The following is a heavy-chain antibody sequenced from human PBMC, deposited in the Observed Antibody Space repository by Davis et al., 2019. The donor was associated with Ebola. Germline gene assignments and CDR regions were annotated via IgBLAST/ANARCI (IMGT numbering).Heavy chain of an antibody. CDR1: GYSISSGYY. CDR2: FYRGGNT. Sequence: PSETLSLTCAVSGYSISSGYYWGWIRQSSGKGPEWIGSFYRGGNTYYNPSLKSRVTISIDTSKNQFFLNLAFVTAADTAVYYCVRCGFDYGDYGPNWFDPWGQGTLVTVSS. D-gene: IGHD4-17*01. J-gene: IGHJ5*02. V-gene: IGHV4-38-2*01. CDR3: VRCGFDYGDYGPNWFDP.